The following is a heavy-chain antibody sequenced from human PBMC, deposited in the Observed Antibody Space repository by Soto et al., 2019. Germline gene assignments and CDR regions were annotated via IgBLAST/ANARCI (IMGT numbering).Heavy chain of an antibody. J-gene: IGHJ5*02. CDR2: MYYSGST. V-gene: IGHV4-39*01. D-gene: IGHD2-15*01. Sequence: PSETLSLTCTVSGGSISSSSYFWGWIRQPPGKGLEWIGSMYYSGSTYYNPSLKSRVTVSVDTSKNQFSLKLSSVTAADTAVYYCARHRSDFWFDPWGQGTLVTVSS. CDR1: GGSISSSSYF. CDR3: ARHRSDFWFDP.